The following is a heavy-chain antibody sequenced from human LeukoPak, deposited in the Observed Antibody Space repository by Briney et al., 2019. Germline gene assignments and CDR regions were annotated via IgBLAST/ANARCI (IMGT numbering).Heavy chain of an antibody. J-gene: IGHJ4*02. CDR1: GGCISSSYYY. D-gene: IGHD3-16*01. CDR3: ARRGYYFDY. CDR2: NSGST. V-gene: IGHV4-39*01. Sequence: SETLSLTCTVSGGCISSSYYYWGWIRQPPGKGLEWIGNNSGSTYYNPSLQSRVTISVDTSKNQFSLKLSSVTAADTAVYYCARRGYYFDYWGQGTLVTVSS.